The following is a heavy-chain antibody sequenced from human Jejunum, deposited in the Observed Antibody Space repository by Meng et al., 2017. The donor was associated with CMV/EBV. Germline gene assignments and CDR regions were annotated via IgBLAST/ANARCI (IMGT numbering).Heavy chain of an antibody. Sequence: FHTSWMTWVRQAPRQGLEWVANIKYDGTEKNYVASVRGRFTTSRDNAKNSLYLQMDSLRAEDTAVYYCARHTIFGVGRYYYYGMDVWGQGTTVTVSS. D-gene: IGHD3-3*01. J-gene: IGHJ6*02. CDR3: ARHTIFGVGRYYYYGMDV. CDR1: FHTSW. V-gene: IGHV3-7*04. CDR2: IKYDGTEK.